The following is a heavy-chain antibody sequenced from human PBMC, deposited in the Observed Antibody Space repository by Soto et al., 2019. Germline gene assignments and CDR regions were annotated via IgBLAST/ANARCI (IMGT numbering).Heavy chain of an antibody. J-gene: IGHJ1*01. Sequence: QVQLVESGGGVVQPGRSLRLSCAASGFTFSNYGMHWVRQAPGKGLEWGALISYDGSSKDYADSVKGRFTISRDNSKSTLFLQMNSRRVDDTAVYYCARGGYGDSHAEYFQHWGQGTLVTVSS. CDR1: GFTFSNYG. V-gene: IGHV3-30-3*01. CDR3: ARGGYGDSHAEYFQH. CDR2: ISYDGSSK. D-gene: IGHD4-17*01.